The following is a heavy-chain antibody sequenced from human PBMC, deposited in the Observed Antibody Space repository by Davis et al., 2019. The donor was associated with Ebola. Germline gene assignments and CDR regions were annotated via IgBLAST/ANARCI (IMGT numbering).Heavy chain of an antibody. V-gene: IGHV3-73*01. CDR3: TSDPIYYAGGYFDY. CDR1: GFTFSGSA. CDR2: IRSKANSYAT. Sequence: GGSLRLSCAASGFTFSGSAMHWVRQASGKGLEWVGRIRSKANSYATAYAASVKGRFTISRDDSKNTAYLQMNSLKTEDTAVYYCTSDPIYYAGGYFDYWGQGTLVTVSS. D-gene: IGHD1-26*01. J-gene: IGHJ4*02.